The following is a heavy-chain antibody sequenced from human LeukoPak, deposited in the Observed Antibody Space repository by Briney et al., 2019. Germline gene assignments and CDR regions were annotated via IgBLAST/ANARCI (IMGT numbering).Heavy chain of an antibody. D-gene: IGHD3-10*01. V-gene: IGHV4-61*01. Sequence: SETLSLTCIVSGYSISSGYYWGWIRQPPGKGLEWIGYIYYSGSTNYNPSLKSRVTISVDTSKNQFSLKLSSVTAADTAVYYCARVRVGDYYYYYMDVWGKGTTVTISS. J-gene: IGHJ6*03. CDR3: ARVRVGDYYYYYMDV. CDR2: IYYSGST. CDR1: GYSISSGYY.